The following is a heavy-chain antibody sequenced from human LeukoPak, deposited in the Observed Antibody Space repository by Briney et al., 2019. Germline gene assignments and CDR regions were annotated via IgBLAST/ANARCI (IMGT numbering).Heavy chain of an antibody. CDR3: ARGKVRGYYGMDV. J-gene: IGHJ6*02. Sequence: PSETLPLTCTISGGSISSYYWSWIRQPPGKGLEWIGYIYYSGSTNYNPSLKSRVTISVDTSKNQFSLKLSSVTAADTAVYYCARGKVRGYYGMDVWGQGTTVTVSS. V-gene: IGHV4-59*01. D-gene: IGHD3-10*01. CDR2: IYYSGST. CDR1: GGSISSYY.